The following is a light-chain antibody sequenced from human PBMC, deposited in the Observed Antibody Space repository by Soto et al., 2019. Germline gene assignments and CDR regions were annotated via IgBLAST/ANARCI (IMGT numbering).Light chain of an antibody. Sequence: DIQMTQSPSTLSASVGDRVTITCRPSQSISSWLAWYQQKPGKAPKLLIYDASSLESGVPSRFSGSGSGTEFTLTISSLQPDDFATYYCQQYYSYPRTFGQGTKVDIK. V-gene: IGKV1-5*01. CDR3: QQYYSYPRT. CDR2: DAS. J-gene: IGKJ1*01. CDR1: QSISSW.